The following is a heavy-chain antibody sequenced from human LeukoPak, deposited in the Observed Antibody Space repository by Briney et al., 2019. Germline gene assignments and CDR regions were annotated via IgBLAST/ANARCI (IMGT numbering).Heavy chain of an antibody. CDR2: IYYSGST. Sequence: TSSETLSLTCTVSGGSISSSSYYWSWLRQPPGKGLEWIGYIYYSGSTNYNPSLKSRVTISVDTSKNQFSLKLSSVTAADTAVYYCASSWFGKWDYFDYWGQGTLVTVSS. J-gene: IGHJ4*02. CDR3: ASSWFGKWDYFDY. D-gene: IGHD3-10*01. V-gene: IGHV4-61*01. CDR1: GGSISSSSYY.